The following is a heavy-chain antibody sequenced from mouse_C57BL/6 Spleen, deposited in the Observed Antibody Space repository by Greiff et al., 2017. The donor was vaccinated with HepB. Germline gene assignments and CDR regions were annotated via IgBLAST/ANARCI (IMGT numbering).Heavy chain of an antibody. Sequence: EVKLMESGGGLVKPGGSLKLSCAASGFTFSDYGMHWVRQAPEKGLEWVAYISSGSSTIYYADTVKGRFTISRDNAKNTLFLQMTSLRSEDTAMYYCARTDSGDWYFDVWGTGTTVTVSS. CDR3: ARTDSGDWYFDV. V-gene: IGHV5-17*01. CDR1: GFTFSDYG. J-gene: IGHJ1*03. CDR2: ISSGSSTI.